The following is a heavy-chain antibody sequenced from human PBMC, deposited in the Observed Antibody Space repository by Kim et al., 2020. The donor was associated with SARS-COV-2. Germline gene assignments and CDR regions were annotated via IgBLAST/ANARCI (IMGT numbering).Heavy chain of an antibody. J-gene: IGHJ4*02. V-gene: IGHV1-24*01. CDR3: ATDPPRGYYDSSGYYPSFDY. CDR1: GYTLTELS. CDR2: FDPEDGET. Sequence: ASVKVSCKVSGYTLTELSMHWVRQAPGKGLEWMGGFDPEDGETIYAQKFQGRVTMTEDTSTDTAYMELSSLRSEDTAVYYCATDPPRGYYDSSGYYPSFDYWGQGTLVTVSS. D-gene: IGHD3-22*01.